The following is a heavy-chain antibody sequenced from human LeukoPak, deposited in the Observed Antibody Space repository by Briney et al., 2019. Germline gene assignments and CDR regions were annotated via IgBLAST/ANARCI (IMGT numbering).Heavy chain of an antibody. CDR1: GYTFTDYH. V-gene: IGHV1-2*02. CDR3: ARETYGSGSYTDS. D-gene: IGHD3-10*01. J-gene: IGHJ4*02. CDR2: INPNSGGT. Sequence: ASVKVSCKASGYTFTDYHMHWVRQAPGQGLEWMGWINPNSGGTNYAQKFQGRVTMTRDTSISTAYMELSRLRSDDTAVYYCARETYGSGSYTDSWGQGTLVTVSS.